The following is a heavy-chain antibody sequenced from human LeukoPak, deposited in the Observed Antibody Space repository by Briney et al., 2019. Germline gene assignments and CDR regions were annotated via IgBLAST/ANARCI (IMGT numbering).Heavy chain of an antibody. V-gene: IGHV5-51*01. CDR1: GYSFTSYW. CDR2: IYPGDSDT. J-gene: IGHJ4*02. CDR3: ARGSLGSSGYPYYFDY. Sequence: GESLKISCKGSGYSFTSYWIGWVRQMPGKGLEWMGIIYPGDSDTRHGPAFQGQVTISADKSISTAYLQWSSLKASDTAMYYCARGSLGSSGYPYYFDYWGQGTLVTVSS. D-gene: IGHD3-22*01.